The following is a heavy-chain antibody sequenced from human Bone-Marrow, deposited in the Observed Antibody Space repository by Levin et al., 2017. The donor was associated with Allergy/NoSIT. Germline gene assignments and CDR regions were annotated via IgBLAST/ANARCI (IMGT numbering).Heavy chain of an antibody. D-gene: IGHD2-8*02. CDR2: ITFSSTTI. CDR3: ARGHCSGSSCHTTYYFDF. CDR1: GFSFSSYS. Sequence: GGSLRLSCAASGFSFSSYSMNWVRQAPGKGLEWISYITFSSTTIYYADSVKGRFTISRDNAKNSLYLQMNSLRDEDTAVYYCARGHCSGSSCHTTYYFDFWGQGTLVTVSS. V-gene: IGHV3-48*02. J-gene: IGHJ4*02.